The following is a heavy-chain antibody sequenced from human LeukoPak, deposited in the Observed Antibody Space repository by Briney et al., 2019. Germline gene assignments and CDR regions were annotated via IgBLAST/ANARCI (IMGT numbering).Heavy chain of an antibody. J-gene: IGHJ4*02. CDR1: GYTFTGYY. CDR2: INPNSGGT. CDR3: ARDMVKSSTSPHGY. Sequence: GASVKVSCKASGYTFTGYYMHWVRQAPGQGLEWMGWINPNSGGTYYAQKFQGRVTMTRDTSISTAYMELTRLRSDDTAVYYCARDMVKSSTSPHGYWGQGALATVSS. D-gene: IGHD2-2*01. V-gene: IGHV1-2*02.